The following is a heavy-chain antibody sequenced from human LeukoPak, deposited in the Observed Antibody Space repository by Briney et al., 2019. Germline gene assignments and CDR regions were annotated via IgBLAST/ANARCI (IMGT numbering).Heavy chain of an antibody. CDR2: INHSGST. D-gene: IGHD3-3*01. CDR1: GGSFSGYY. Sequence: SETLSLTCAVYGGSFSGYYWSWIRQPPGKGLEWIGEINHSGSTNYNPSLKSRVTISVDTSKNQFSLKLSSVTAADTAVHYCARAGPAQYYDFWSGYYEGAFDIWGQGTMVTVSS. CDR3: ARAGPAQYYDFWSGYYEGAFDI. V-gene: IGHV4-34*01. J-gene: IGHJ3*02.